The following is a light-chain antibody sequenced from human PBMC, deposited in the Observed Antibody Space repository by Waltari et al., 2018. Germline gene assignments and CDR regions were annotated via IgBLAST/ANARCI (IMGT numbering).Light chain of an antibody. Sequence: QSVLTQPPSASGTPGPRVTISCSGSSSNIGRTYVYWYQQLPGPAPKPLIYRNNQRPSGVPDRFSGSKSGTSASLAISGLRSEDEADYYCAAWDDSLSGYVFGTGTKVTVL. V-gene: IGLV1-47*01. CDR3: AAWDDSLSGYV. CDR1: SSNIGRTY. J-gene: IGLJ1*01. CDR2: RNN.